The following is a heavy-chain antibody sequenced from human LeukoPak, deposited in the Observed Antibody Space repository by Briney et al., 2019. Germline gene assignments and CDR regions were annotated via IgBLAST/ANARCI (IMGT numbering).Heavy chain of an antibody. CDR3: AKDMGVWFGELLNFDY. CDR1: GFTFNSYA. J-gene: IGHJ4*02. Sequence: GGSLRLLCAASGFTFNSYAMRWVRQASGKGLEWVSAISGSGGSTYYADSVKGRFTISRDNSKITLYLQMNSLRAEDTAVYYCAKDMGVWFGELLNFDYWGQGTLVTVSS. V-gene: IGHV3-23*01. CDR2: ISGSGGST. D-gene: IGHD3-10*01.